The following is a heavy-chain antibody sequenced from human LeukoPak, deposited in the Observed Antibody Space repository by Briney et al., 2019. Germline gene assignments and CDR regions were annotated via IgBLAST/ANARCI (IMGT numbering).Heavy chain of an antibody. J-gene: IGHJ3*02. CDR1: GGSFSGYY. Sequence: PSETLSLTCAVYGGSFSGYYWSWIRQPPGKGLEWIGEINHSGSTNYNPSLKSRVTISVDTSKNQFSLKLSSVTAADTAVYYCARGGEGIDYGDYVRAFDIWGQGTMVTVSS. D-gene: IGHD4-17*01. CDR2: INHSGST. CDR3: ARGGEGIDYGDYVRAFDI. V-gene: IGHV4-34*01.